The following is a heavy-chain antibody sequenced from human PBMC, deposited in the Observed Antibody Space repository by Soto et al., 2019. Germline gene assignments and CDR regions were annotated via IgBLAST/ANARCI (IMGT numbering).Heavy chain of an antibody. CDR3: LRITGTTAIDY. CDR2: IYYSGST. J-gene: IGHJ4*02. V-gene: IGHV4-39*01. Sequence: PSETLSLTCTVSGGSISSSSYYWGWIRQPPGKGLEWIGSIYYSGSTYYNPSLKSRVTISVDTSKNQFSLKLSSVTAADTAVYYCLRITGTTAIDYWGQGTLVTVSS. CDR1: GGSISSSSYY. D-gene: IGHD1-7*01.